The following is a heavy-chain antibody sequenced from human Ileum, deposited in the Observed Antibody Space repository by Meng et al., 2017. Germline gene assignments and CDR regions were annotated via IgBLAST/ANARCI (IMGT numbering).Heavy chain of an antibody. V-gene: IGHV3-72*01. CDR1: GFSFSDHY. J-gene: IGHJ4*02. CDR3: AGRSSGQYYFDY. D-gene: IGHD3-22*01. Sequence: GESLKISCAASGFSFSDHYMDWVRQAPGKGLEWIARIRNRVYSFTTEYAASVKVRFTISRDNSKNTLYLQMNSLRAEDTAVYYCAGRSSGQYYFDYWGQGTLVTVPS. CDR2: IRNRVYSFTT.